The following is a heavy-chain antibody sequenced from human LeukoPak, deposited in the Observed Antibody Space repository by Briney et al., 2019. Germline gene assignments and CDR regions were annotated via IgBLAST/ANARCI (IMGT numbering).Heavy chain of an antibody. D-gene: IGHD1-1*01. CDR1: GFTFSSHW. CDR2: INSDGSST. CDR3: ARDPPPYNWNYYFDY. J-gene: IGHJ4*02. Sequence: PGGSLRLSCAASGFTFSSHWMHWVRQAPGKGLVWVSRINSDGSSTGYADSVKGRFTISRDNAKNTLYLQMNSLRAEDTAVYYCARDPPPYNWNYYFDYWGQGTLVAVSS. V-gene: IGHV3-74*01.